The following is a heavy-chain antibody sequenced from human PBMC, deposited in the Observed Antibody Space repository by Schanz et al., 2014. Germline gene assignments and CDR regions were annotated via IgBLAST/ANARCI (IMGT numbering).Heavy chain of an antibody. CDR3: ARGDISGYNGGLMDT. Sequence: QVQLQESGPGLVKPSGTLSLTCAVSGDSITSNRWWSWVRQPPGKGLEWIGEIYHSGRTNYDPSLKSRVTISMDNSNKQLSLKVRSVTAADTAIYYCARGDISGYNGGLMDTWGQGTLVTVSS. V-gene: IGHV4-4*02. CDR2: IYHSGRT. CDR1: GDSITSNRW. D-gene: IGHD5-12*01. J-gene: IGHJ5*02.